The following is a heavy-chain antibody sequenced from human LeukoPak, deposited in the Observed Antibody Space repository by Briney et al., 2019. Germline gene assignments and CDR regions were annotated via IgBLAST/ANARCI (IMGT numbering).Heavy chain of an antibody. CDR1: GFTFSSYW. J-gene: IGHJ3*02. CDR3: ARDFGVVVTYFYAFDI. D-gene: IGHD2-21*02. CDR2: MKQDGSEK. Sequence: GGSVSLSCGASGFTFSSYWIRGLRQAAGKGRAGVAKMKQDGSEKSYVGSVKGRLTISSDIAKNSLYLQMNSPRGEDTAVYYCARDFGVVVTYFYAFDIWGQGTMVTVSS. V-gene: IGHV3-7*01.